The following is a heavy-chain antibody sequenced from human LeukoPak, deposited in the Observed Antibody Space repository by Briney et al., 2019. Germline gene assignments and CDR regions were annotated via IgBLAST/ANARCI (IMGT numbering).Heavy chain of an antibody. CDR3: ARVPSSYESGNGYPNLGWLDP. CDR1: GYPIGLDYY. CDR2: FHRGRI. D-gene: IGHD5-24*01. Sequence: ASETLSLTCKVSGYPIGLDYYWVWIRQAPGRGLQWIGGFHRGRIQYNSALKSRVTISIDSSKNQFSLRMWPVTAADTAFYFCARVPSSYESGNGYPNLGWLDPWGQGALVTVSS. J-gene: IGHJ5*02. V-gene: IGHV4-38-2*02.